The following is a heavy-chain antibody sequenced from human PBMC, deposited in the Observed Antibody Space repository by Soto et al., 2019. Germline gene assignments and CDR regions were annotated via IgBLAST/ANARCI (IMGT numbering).Heavy chain of an antibody. V-gene: IGHV4-39*01. CDR3: ARVVWLRLDY. CDR1: GGSISSSSYY. D-gene: IGHD5-12*01. J-gene: IGHJ4*02. CDR2: IYFSGST. Sequence: QLQLQESGPGLVKPSETLSLTCTVSGGSISSSSYYWGWIRQPPGKGLEWIGSIYFSGSTDYNPSLKSRVPVSVDTSKNQFSLKLSSVTAADTAVYYCARVVWLRLDYWGQGTLVTVSS.